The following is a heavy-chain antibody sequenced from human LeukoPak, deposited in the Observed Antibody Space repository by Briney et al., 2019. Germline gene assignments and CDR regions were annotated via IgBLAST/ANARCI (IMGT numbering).Heavy chain of an antibody. CDR2: IYIRGTT. V-gene: IGHV4-4*07. Sequence: PSETLSLTCTVSGGSISNYYWSWIRQPAGKGLEWIGHIYIRGTTNYNPSLKSRVTIYVDKSKNQFSLNLRSVTAADTAVYYCARLPHNSIWYFDFWGQGTLVTVSS. D-gene: IGHD3-3*02. CDR3: ARLPHNSIWYFDF. J-gene: IGHJ4*02. CDR1: GGSISNYY.